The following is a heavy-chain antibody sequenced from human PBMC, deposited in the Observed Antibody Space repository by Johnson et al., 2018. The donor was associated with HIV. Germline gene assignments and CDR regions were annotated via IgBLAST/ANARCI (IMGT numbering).Heavy chain of an antibody. V-gene: IGHV3-30*03. CDR2: ISYDGSNK. CDR1: AFTFSSYV. J-gene: IGHJ3*02. CDR3: ARDRPRYSGYVEYAFDI. Sequence: QVQLVESGGGVVQPGRSLRLSCGASAFTFSSYVMHWVRQAPGKGLEWVALISYDGSNKYYADSVKGRFTISRDNSKNTLSLQMNSLRAEDSGVYYCARDRPRYSGYVEYAFDIWGQGTMVTVSS. D-gene: IGHD5-12*01.